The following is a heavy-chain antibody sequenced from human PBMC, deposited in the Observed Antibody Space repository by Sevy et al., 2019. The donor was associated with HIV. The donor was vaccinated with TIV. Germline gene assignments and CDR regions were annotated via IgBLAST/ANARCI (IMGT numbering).Heavy chain of an antibody. D-gene: IGHD6-19*01. Sequence: GGSLRLSCAASGFPLRNYAMSWVRQAPGKGLEWVSSISGSGGSTYYADSVKGRFTISRDNFQNTLDLEMNSLRAEDTAVYYGAKDGAVAPSDYWGQGTLVTVSS. CDR2: ISGSGGST. J-gene: IGHJ4*02. V-gene: IGHV3-23*01. CDR1: GFPLRNYA. CDR3: AKDGAVAPSDY.